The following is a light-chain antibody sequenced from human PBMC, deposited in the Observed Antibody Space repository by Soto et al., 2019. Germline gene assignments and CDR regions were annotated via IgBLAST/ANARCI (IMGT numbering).Light chain of an antibody. CDR1: QSVSSN. CDR3: QQSYSSPWK. J-gene: IGKJ1*01. Sequence: DIPMTQSPSSLSASVGDRVTLTCRASQSVSSNLNWYQHKPGKAPKLLIYDASTLQSGVPSRFSGSGSGTDFTLTISSLQPQDFATYYCQQSYSSPWKFGQGTKVEIK. CDR2: DAS. V-gene: IGKV1-39*01.